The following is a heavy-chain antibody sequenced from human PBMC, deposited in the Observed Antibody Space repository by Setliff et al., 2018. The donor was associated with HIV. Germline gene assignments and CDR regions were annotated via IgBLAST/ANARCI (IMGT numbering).Heavy chain of an antibody. CDR1: GGSFSGYY. V-gene: IGHV4-34*01. CDR2: IYYTGNT. Sequence: SETLSLTCAVYGGSFSGYYWSWIRQPPGKGLEWIGIIYYTGNTYYNPSLKSRVTISVDTSKNQFSLRLRSVTAADTAVYYCARRGWNAYKAFDYWGQGTLVTVSS. J-gene: IGHJ4*02. CDR3: ARRGWNAYKAFDY. D-gene: IGHD1-1*01.